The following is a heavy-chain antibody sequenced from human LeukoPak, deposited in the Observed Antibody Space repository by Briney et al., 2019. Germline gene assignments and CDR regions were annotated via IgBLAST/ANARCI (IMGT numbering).Heavy chain of an antibody. CDR1: GFTFSSYA. Sequence: PGGSLRLSCAASGFTFSSYAMSWVRQAPGKGLEWVSAISGSGGSTYYADSVKGRFTISRDNSKNTLYLQMNSLRAEDTAVYYCARTGLYGVDFDYWGQGTLVTVSS. CDR2: ISGSGGST. V-gene: IGHV3-23*01. CDR3: ARTGLYGVDFDY. J-gene: IGHJ4*02. D-gene: IGHD4-17*01.